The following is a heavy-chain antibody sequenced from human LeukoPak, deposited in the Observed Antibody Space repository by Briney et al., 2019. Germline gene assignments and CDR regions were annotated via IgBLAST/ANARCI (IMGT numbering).Heavy chain of an antibody. CDR1: GFTFSTYS. D-gene: IGHD5-24*01. Sequence: GGSLILSCAGSGFTFSTYSMTWVRQAPGKGLEWLSYISSSGGIIHYADSVKGRFTISRDNAKNSLNLQMNSLRDEDTAVYYCARVPDGQITGWGQGTLVTVSS. CDR2: ISSSGGII. CDR3: ARVPDGQITG. V-gene: IGHV3-48*02. J-gene: IGHJ4*02.